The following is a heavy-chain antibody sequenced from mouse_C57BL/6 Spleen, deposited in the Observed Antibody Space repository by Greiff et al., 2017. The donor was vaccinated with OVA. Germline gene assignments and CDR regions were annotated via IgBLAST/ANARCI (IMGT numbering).Heavy chain of an antibody. CDR1: GYSITSGYY. J-gene: IGHJ1*03. D-gene: IGHD2-3*01. V-gene: IGHV3-6*01. Sequence: EVQVVESGPGLVKPSQSLSLTCSVTGYSITSGYYWNWIRQFPGNKLEWMGYISYDGSNNYNPSLKNRISITRDTSKNQFFLKLNSVTTEDTATYYCARDLYDGYSYWYFDVWGTGTTVTVSS. CDR3: ARDLYDGYSYWYFDV. CDR2: ISYDGSN.